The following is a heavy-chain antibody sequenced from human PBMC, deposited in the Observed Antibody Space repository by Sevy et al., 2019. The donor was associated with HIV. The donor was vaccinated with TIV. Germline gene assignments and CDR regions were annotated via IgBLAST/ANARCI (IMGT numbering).Heavy chain of an antibody. D-gene: IGHD2-15*01. Sequence: ASVKVSCKASAYIFRNHDITWVRQAPGQGLEWMGWIRTYNGDTQYAQNFQGRVIMTSDTSKFTAYLDVRSRRSDDTAAYYCARGRATSGGSYYFDLWAQGTLVTVSS. CDR1: AYIFRNHD. CDR2: IRTYNGDT. V-gene: IGHV1-18*01. J-gene: IGHJ4*02. CDR3: ARGRATSGGSYYFDL.